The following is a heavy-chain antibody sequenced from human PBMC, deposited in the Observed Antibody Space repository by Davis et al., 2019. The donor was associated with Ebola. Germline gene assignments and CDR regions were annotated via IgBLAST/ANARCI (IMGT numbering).Heavy chain of an antibody. CDR3: AKYPPKYSTNWIH. Sequence: PGGSLRLSCATSGFTFSSYEMNWFRQAPGKGLQWISYISTTGIIYYADSVKGRFTISRDNAKNSLYLDMNSLRAEDTAVYYCAKYPPKYSTNWIHWGQGTLVTVSS. CDR2: ISTTGII. J-gene: IGHJ4*02. V-gene: IGHV3-48*03. CDR1: GFTFSSYE. D-gene: IGHD6-13*01.